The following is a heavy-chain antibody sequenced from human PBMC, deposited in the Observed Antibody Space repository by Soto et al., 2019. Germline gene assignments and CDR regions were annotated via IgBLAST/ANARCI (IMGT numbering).Heavy chain of an antibody. Sequence: PSETLSLTCTVYGGSISSSSYYWAWIRQPPGKGLEWIGSIYYSGSTYYNPSLKSRVTISVDTSKNPFSLKLSSVTAADTAVYYCARRSVVRGVSRSYYGMDVWCQGTTVTV. V-gene: IGHV4-39*01. CDR2: IYYSGST. J-gene: IGHJ6*02. CDR3: ARRSVVRGVSRSYYGMDV. CDR1: GGSISSSSYY. D-gene: IGHD3-10*01.